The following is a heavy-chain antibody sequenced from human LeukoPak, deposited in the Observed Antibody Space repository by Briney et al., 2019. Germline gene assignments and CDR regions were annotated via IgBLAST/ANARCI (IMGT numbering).Heavy chain of an antibody. CDR2: ISDSGANT. CDR3: VKDSGSFDY. D-gene: IGHD1-26*01. V-gene: IGHV3-23*01. J-gene: IGHJ4*02. Sequence: GGSLRLSCAASGFTLSSYAMPWLRHAPGKELEWVSAISDSGANTYYADSVRGRFTVSRDNSKNTLFLQMNSLRAEDTAVYYCVKDSGSFDYWGQGTLVTVSS. CDR1: GFTLSSYA.